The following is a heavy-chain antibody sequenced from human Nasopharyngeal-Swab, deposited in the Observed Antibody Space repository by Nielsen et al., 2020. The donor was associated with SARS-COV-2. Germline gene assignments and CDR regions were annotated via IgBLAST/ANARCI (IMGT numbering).Heavy chain of an antibody. D-gene: IGHD1-1*01. Sequence: GESLKISCAASGLTVSSNYMSWVRQAPGKGLEWVSVIYSGGSTYYADSVKGRFTISRDNSKNTLYLQMNSLRAEDTAVYYCARDRGLEYYDYWGQGTLVTVSS. CDR2: IYSGGST. V-gene: IGHV3-53*01. J-gene: IGHJ4*02. CDR1: GLTVSSNY. CDR3: ARDRGLEYYDY.